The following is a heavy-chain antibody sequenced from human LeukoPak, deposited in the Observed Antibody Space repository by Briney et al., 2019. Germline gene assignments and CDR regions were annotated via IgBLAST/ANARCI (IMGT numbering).Heavy chain of an antibody. J-gene: IGHJ3*02. D-gene: IGHD6-6*01. CDR3: ARGVIAARVADAFDI. CDR1: GGSISSSSYY. Sequence: PSETLSLTCTVSGGSISSSSYYWGWIRQPPGKGLEWIGSIYYSGSTYYNPSLKSRVTISVDTSKNQFSLKLSSVTAADTAVYYCARGVIAARVADAFDIWGQGTMVTVSS. V-gene: IGHV4-39*07. CDR2: IYYSGST.